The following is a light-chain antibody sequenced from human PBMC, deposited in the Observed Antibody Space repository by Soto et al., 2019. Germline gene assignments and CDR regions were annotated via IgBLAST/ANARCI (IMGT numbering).Light chain of an antibody. J-gene: IGKJ1*01. Sequence: ESVLTPSPGTLSLSPGERATLSCRASQSIRNNLIWYQQKSGQAPRLLIYGASTRATGIPARFSGSGSGTEFTLTINNLQSEDFAVYYCQQYRNWPRTFGQGTKVDI. V-gene: IGKV3-15*01. CDR3: QQYRNWPRT. CDR1: QSIRNN. CDR2: GAS.